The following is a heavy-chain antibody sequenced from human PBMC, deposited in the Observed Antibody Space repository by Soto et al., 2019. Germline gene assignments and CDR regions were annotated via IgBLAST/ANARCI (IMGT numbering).Heavy chain of an antibody. J-gene: IGHJ4*02. CDR2: ISAYNGNT. CDR1: GYTFTSYG. Sequence: ASVKVSCKASGYTFTSYGISWVRQAPGQGLEWMGWISAYNGNTNYAQKLQGRVAMTTDTSTSTAYMELRSLRSDDTAVYYCARGTIVYYDFWSGYPSPFDHWGQGTLVTVSS. D-gene: IGHD3-3*01. CDR3: ARGTIVYYDFWSGYPSPFDH. V-gene: IGHV1-18*01.